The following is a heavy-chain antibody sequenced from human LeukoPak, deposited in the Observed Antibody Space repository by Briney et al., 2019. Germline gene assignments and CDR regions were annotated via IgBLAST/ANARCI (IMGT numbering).Heavy chain of an antibody. V-gene: IGHV1-8*01. Sequence: GASVKVSCKASGYTFTSYDINWVRQATGQGLEWMGWMNPNSGNTGYAQKFQGRVTMTRNTSISTAYMELSSLRSEDTAVYYCAREAGIAVAGRLGMVDYWGQGTLVTVSS. D-gene: IGHD6-19*01. J-gene: IGHJ4*02. CDR2: MNPNSGNT. CDR1: GYTFTSYD. CDR3: AREAGIAVAGRLGMVDY.